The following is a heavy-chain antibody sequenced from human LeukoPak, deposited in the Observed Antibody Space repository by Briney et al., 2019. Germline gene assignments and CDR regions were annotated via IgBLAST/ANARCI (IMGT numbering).Heavy chain of an antibody. CDR3: ATGGSGTYLYYFDH. Sequence: PGGSLRLSCTASGLTFSNYAMSWVRQAPGKGLEWVSAISAGGDYIYYADSVKGRFTISRDNSKNTLYLQMNSLRADDTAVYYCATGGSGTYLYYFDHWGQGTLVTVSS. D-gene: IGHD1-26*01. CDR2: ISAGGDYI. CDR1: GLTFSNYA. J-gene: IGHJ4*02. V-gene: IGHV3-23*01.